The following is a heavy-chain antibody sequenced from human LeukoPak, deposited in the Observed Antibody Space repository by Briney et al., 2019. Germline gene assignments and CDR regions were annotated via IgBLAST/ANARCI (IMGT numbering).Heavy chain of an antibody. CDR2: IRYDGSNK. D-gene: IGHD6-6*01. CDR3: AKVGSVARHFDY. J-gene: IGHJ4*02. V-gene: IGHV3-30*02. Sequence: GGSLRLSCAASGFTFSSYGMHWVRQAPAKGLEWVAFIRYDGSNKYYADSVKGRFNISRDNSKNTLYLQMNSLRAEDTAVYYCAKVGSVARHFDYWGQGTLVTVSS. CDR1: GFTFSSYG.